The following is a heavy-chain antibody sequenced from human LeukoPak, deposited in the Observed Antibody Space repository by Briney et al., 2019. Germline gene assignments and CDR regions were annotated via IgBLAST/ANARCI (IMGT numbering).Heavy chain of an antibody. CDR2: TSSDLNVK. Sequence: GGSLRLSCAASGFSFSSYAMHWVRQAPGKGLEWVAVTSSDLNVKLYADSVKGRFTISRDNSRSTLYLQMNSLRPEDTAIYYCAREGYYGSGSPPSLYFDYWGQGTLVTVSS. V-gene: IGHV3-30-3*01. CDR1: GFSFSSYA. D-gene: IGHD3-10*01. J-gene: IGHJ4*02. CDR3: AREGYYGSGSPPSLYFDY.